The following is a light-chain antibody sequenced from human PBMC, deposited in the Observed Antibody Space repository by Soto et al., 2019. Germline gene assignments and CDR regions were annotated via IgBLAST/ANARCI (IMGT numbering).Light chain of an antibody. CDR3: SSYTSSSTYV. Sequence: QSVLTQPASVSGSPGQSITISCTGTSSDVGGYNYVSWYQQHPGKAPKLMIYDVSNRPSGVSNRFSGSKSGNTASLTISWLQAEDEADYYCSSYTSSSTYVFGTGTKVNVL. V-gene: IGLV2-14*01. CDR2: DVS. CDR1: SSDVGGYNY. J-gene: IGLJ1*01.